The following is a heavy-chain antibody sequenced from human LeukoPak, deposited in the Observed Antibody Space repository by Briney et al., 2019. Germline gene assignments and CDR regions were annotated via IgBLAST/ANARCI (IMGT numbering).Heavy chain of an antibody. Sequence: GGSLRLSCAASGFTFRSYSMNWVRQAPGKGLEWVSSISSSSSYIYYADSVKGRFAISRDNAKNSLYLQMNSLRAEDTAVYYCARGGAITPDAFDIWGQGTMVTVSS. J-gene: IGHJ3*02. CDR1: GFTFRSYS. CDR3: ARGGAITPDAFDI. D-gene: IGHD2-15*01. V-gene: IGHV3-21*01. CDR2: ISSSSSYI.